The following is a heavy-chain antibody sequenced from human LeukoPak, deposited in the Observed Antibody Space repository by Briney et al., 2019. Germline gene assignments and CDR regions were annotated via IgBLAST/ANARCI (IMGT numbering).Heavy chain of an antibody. CDR1: GGSISSSNW. Sequence: SETLSLTCAVSGGSISSSNWWSWVRQPPGKGLEWIGEIYHSGSTNYNPSLKSRVTISVDTSKNQFSLRLSSVTAADTAVYYCTREHIAVVPAALGRKKYYYYGMDVWGQGTTVTVSS. D-gene: IGHD2-2*01. CDR2: IYHSGST. CDR3: TREHIAVVPAALGRKKYYYYGMDV. J-gene: IGHJ6*02. V-gene: IGHV4-4*02.